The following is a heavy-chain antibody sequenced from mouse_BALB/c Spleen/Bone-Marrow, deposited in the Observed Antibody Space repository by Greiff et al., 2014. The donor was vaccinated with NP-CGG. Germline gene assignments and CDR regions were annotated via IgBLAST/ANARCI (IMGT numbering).Heavy chain of an antibody. V-gene: IGHV14-3*02. J-gene: IGHJ3*01. D-gene: IGHD1-1*01. CDR2: IDPANGNT. Sequence: VQLKQSGAELVTPGASVKLSCTASGFNIKDPYMHWVKQRPEQGLEWIGRIDPANGNTKYDPKFQGKATITADTSSNTAYLQLSSLTSEDTAVYYCAPYYYGRWFTYWGQGTLVTVSA. CDR1: GFNIKDPY. CDR3: APYYYGRWFTY.